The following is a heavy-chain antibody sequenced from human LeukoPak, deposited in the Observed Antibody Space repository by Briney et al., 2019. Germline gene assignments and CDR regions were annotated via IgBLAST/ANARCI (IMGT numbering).Heavy chain of an antibody. CDR3: ARDRGVEVQWEVLWMYYFDY. CDR2: INPNSGGT. Sequence: ASVKVSCKASGYTFTGYYMHWVRQAPGQGLEWMGWINPNSGGTNYAQKFQGRVTMTRDTSISTAYMELSRLRSDDTAVYYCARDRGVEVQWEVLWMYYFDYWGQGTLVTVSS. CDR1: GYTFTGYY. D-gene: IGHD1-26*01. V-gene: IGHV1-2*02. J-gene: IGHJ4*02.